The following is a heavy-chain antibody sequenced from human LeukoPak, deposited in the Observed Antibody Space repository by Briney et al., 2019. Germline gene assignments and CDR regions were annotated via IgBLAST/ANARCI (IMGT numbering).Heavy chain of an antibody. CDR2: ISGSGGST. Sequence: GGSLRLSCAASGFTFSNYAMSWVRQAPGKGLEWVSPISGSGGSTYYADSVKGRFTISRDNSKNTLYLQMNSLRAEDTAVYYCAGSSGYYYILLYYFDYWGQGTLVTVSS. D-gene: IGHD3-22*01. CDR3: AGSSGYYYILLYYFDY. V-gene: IGHV3-23*01. J-gene: IGHJ4*02. CDR1: GFTFSNYA.